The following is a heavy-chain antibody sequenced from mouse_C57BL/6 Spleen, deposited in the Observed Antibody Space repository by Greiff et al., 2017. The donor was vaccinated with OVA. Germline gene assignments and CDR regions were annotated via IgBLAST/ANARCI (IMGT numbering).Heavy chain of an antibody. CDR3: AGAVVGRDAMDD. D-gene: IGHD1-1*01. V-gene: IGHV1-18*01. CDR2: INPNNGGT. J-gene: IGHJ4*01. Sequence: EVKLQESGPELVKPGASVKIPCKASGYTFTDYNMDWVKQSHGKSLEWIGDINPNNGGTIYNQKFKGKATLTVDKSSGTAYMELRSLASEDTAVYDCAGAVVGRDAMDDWGQGTSVTVAS. CDR1: GYTFTDYN.